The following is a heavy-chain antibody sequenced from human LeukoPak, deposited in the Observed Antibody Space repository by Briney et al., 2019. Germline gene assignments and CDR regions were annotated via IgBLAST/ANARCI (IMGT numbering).Heavy chain of an antibody. J-gene: IGHJ4*02. Sequence: TSETLSLTCTVSGASLGSYYWTWIRQTPVKGLEWIGYIYHNGDTRYSPSLKSRVTLSVDTSKNQFSLKLNSVTAADTAVYYCARVGYSGRDWSLWGQGAPVTVSS. V-gene: IGHV4-59*01. CDR2: IYHNGDT. CDR3: ARVGYSGRDWSL. CDR1: GASLGSYY. D-gene: IGHD5-12*01.